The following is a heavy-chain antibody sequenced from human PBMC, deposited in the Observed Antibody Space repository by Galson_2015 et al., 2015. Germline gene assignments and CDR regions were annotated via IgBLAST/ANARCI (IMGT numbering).Heavy chain of an antibody. CDR3: AKDPSYSNSWYWFDP. CDR2: ISGSGGRT. V-gene: IGHV3-23*01. CDR1: GFTFSSYA. J-gene: IGHJ5*02. Sequence: SLRPSCAASGFTFSSYAMSWVRQAPGKGLEWVSSISGSGGRTSYLDSVKGRFTISRDNSKNTLYLQMNSLRAEDTAVYYCAKDPSYSNSWYWFDPWGQGPWSLSRQ. D-gene: IGHD6-13*01.